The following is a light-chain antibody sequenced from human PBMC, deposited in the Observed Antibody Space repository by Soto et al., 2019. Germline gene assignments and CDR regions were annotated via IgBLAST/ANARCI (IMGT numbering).Light chain of an antibody. J-gene: IGLJ2*01. CDR2: DVD. V-gene: IGLV2-14*03. Sequence: QSALTQPDSVSGSPGQSITISCSGAGNDPLDYRFVSWYQQHPGNAPRLLIFDVDNRPSGVSDRFSGSKSGDTASLTISGLQSQDEADYFCFSYSNDQIALFGGGTKVTVL. CDR1: GNDPLDYRF. CDR3: FSYSNDQIAL.